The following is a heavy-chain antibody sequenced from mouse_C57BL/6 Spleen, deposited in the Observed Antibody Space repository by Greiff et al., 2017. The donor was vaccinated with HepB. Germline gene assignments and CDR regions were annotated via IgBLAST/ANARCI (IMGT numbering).Heavy chain of an antibody. CDR1: GYTFTDYY. Sequence: VQLQQSGPELVKPGASVKISCKASGYTFTDYYMNWVKQSHGKSLEWIGDINPNNGGTSYNQKFKGKATLTVDKSSSTAYMELRSLTSEDSAVYYCARGGGSEGLDYWGQGTTLTVSS. D-gene: IGHD1-1*01. CDR3: ARGGGSEGLDY. CDR2: INPNNGGT. V-gene: IGHV1-26*01. J-gene: IGHJ2*01.